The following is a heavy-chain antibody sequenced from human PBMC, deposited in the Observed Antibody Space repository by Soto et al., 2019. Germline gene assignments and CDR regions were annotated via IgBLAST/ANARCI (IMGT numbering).Heavy chain of an antibody. J-gene: IGHJ3*01. D-gene: IGHD4-17*01. CDR3: ARPYGGKIGDAPDL. CDR2: ISGSGGST. V-gene: IGHV3-23*01. CDR1: GFTFSSYA. Sequence: QSGGSPRLCCAASGFTFSSYAMSWVRQAPGKGLEWVSAISGSGGSTYYADSVKGRFTISRDNSKKTLYLQMNSLRAEDSAVYNRARPYGGKIGDAPDLWGPGTMVTVSS.